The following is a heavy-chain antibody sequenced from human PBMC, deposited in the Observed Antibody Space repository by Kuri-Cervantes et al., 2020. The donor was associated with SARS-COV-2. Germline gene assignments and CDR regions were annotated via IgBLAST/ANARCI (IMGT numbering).Heavy chain of an antibody. J-gene: IGHJ5*02. CDR3: ARHTLWFGELLYNWFDP. Sequence: ESLKISCAVSGGSFSPYYWTWIRQPPGKGLEWLGEINHRESTNYNPSLKSRVTISVDTSKNQFSLKLSSVTAADTAVYYCARHTLWFGELLYNWFDPWGQGTLVTVSS. CDR2: INHREST. CDR1: GGSFSPYY. V-gene: IGHV4-34*01. D-gene: IGHD3-10*01.